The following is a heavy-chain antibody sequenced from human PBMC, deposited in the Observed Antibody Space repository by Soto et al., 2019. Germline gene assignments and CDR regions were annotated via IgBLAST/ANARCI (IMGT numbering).Heavy chain of an antibody. CDR1: GDSISSSKYY. CDR3: ATLPHYGHPNAGF. V-gene: IGHV4-39*02. CDR2: IYYSGSP. Sequence: PSETLSLTCTFSGDSISSSKYYWGWIRQPPGKGLEWIGSIYYSGSPYYNSSLKSRVTISVDTSKNRFSLKLTSMTAADTAVYYCATLPHYGHPNAGFWGHGILVTVSS. D-gene: IGHD4-17*01. J-gene: IGHJ4*01.